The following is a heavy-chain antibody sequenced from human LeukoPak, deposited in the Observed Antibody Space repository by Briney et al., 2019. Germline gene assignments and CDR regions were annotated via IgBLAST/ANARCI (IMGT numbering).Heavy chain of an antibody. CDR2: INPNSGGT. V-gene: IGHV1-2*02. CDR3: ARGAHVRYYRGAFDI. CDR1: GYTFTGYY. Sequence: ASVKVSCKASGYTFTGYYMHWVRQAPGRGLEWMGWINPNSGGTNYAQKFQGRVTMTRDMSTSTVYMELTSLRFEGTAVYYCARGAHVRYYRGAFDIWGQGTMVTVSS. D-gene: IGHD1-26*01. J-gene: IGHJ3*02.